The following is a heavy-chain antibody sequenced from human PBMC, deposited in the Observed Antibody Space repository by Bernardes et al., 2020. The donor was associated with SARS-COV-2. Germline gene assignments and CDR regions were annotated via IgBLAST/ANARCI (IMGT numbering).Heavy chain of an antibody. CDR2: ISGSGGST. CDR3: AKLPDCSGGSCRWDYGMDV. CDR1: GFTFRSYA. J-gene: IGHJ6*02. Sequence: GGSLRLSCAASGFTFRSYAMSWVRQAPGKGLEWVSAISGSGGSTYYADSVKGRFTISRDNSKNTLYLQMNSLRAEDTAVYYCAKLPDCSGGSCRWDYGMDVWGQGPTVTVYS. V-gene: IGHV3-23*01. D-gene: IGHD2-15*01.